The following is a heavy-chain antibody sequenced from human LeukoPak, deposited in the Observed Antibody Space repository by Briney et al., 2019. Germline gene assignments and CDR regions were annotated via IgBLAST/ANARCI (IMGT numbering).Heavy chain of an antibody. D-gene: IGHD6-19*01. V-gene: IGHV1-8*01. CDR2: MNPNSCNK. CDR3: ARGPQWRGDYYYIDV. Sequence: ASLKVSCKASGYSFTNFNINWVRHAPEQGLDWMGGMNPNSCNKGNAQKFQGRVSMTMNASITTACMELSSLRSEDTAVYYCARGPQWRGDYYYIDVWGRGTTVTVSS. CDR1: GYSFTNFN. J-gene: IGHJ6*03.